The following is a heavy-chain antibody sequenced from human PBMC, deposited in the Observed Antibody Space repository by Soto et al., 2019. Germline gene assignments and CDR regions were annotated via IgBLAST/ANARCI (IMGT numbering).Heavy chain of an antibody. Sequence: EVQLVESGGGLIQPGGSLRLSCAASGFTVSSNYMSWVRQAPGKGLEWVSVIYSGGSTYYADSGKGRFTISRDNSKNTLYLQMTRLRAEDTAVYYCARDRVESGYPEYFQHWGQGTLVTVSS. CDR1: GFTVSSNY. D-gene: IGHD3-22*01. J-gene: IGHJ1*01. CDR3: ARDRVESGYPEYFQH. CDR2: IYSGGST. V-gene: IGHV3-53*01.